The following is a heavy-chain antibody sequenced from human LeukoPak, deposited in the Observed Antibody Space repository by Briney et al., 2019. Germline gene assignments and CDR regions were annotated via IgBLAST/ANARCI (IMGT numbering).Heavy chain of an antibody. D-gene: IGHD5-18*01. CDR3: ARDEHYSYGLDY. CDR1: GFTFSSYA. J-gene: IGHJ4*02. V-gene: IGHV3-30-3*01. CDR2: ISYDGSNK. Sequence: GGSLRLSCAASGFTFSSYAMHWVRQAPGKGLGWVAVISYDGSNKYYADSVKGRFTISRDNSKNTLYLQMNSLRAEDTAVYYCARDEHYSYGLDYWGQGTLVTVSS.